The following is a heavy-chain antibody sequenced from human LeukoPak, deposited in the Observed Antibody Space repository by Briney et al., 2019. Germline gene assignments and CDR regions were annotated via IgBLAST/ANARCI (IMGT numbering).Heavy chain of an antibody. Sequence: PGGSLRLSCAASGFTFSNYWMTWVRQAPGKGPEWVANIKQDGSEKYYVDSVKGRFTISRDNAKNSLSLQMNSLRAEDTAVYYCARDDEAWYFDLWGRGTLVTVSS. CDR3: ARDDEAWYFDL. CDR1: GFTFSNYW. CDR2: IKQDGSEK. V-gene: IGHV3-7*01. J-gene: IGHJ2*01.